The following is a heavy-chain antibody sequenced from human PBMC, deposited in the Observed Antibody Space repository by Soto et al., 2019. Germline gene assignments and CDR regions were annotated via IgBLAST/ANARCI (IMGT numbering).Heavy chain of an antibody. Sequence: SETLSLTCTVSGGSISSGGYYWSWIRQHPGKGLEWIGYIYYSGSTYYNPSLKSRVTISVDTSKNQFSLKLSSVTAADTAVYYCATQDTTVTTWVSWYFDLWGRGTLVTVSS. CDR2: IYYSGST. CDR1: GGSISSGGYY. D-gene: IGHD4-17*01. J-gene: IGHJ2*01. V-gene: IGHV4-31*03. CDR3: ATQDTTVTTWVSWYFDL.